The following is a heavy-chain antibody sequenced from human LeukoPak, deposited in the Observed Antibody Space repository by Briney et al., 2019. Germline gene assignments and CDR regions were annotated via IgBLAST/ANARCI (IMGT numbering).Heavy chain of an antibody. CDR1: GFTFSSYW. CDR2: ISTDGSST. CDR3: ARVIREQLVSQPFDY. V-gene: IGHV3-74*01. D-gene: IGHD6-6*01. Sequence: GGSLRLSCAASGFTFSSYWMRWVRQAPGKGLVWVSGISTDGSSTTYADSVKGRFTTSRDNAKNTLYLQMNSLRAEDTAMYYCARVIREQLVSQPFDYWGQGTLVTVSS. J-gene: IGHJ4*02.